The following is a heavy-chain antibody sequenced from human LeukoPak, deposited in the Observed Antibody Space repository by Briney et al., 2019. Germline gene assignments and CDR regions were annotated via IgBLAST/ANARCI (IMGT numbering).Heavy chain of an antibody. CDR3: ASGYDPIPHSEYYGMDV. D-gene: IGHD5-12*01. CDR1: GYTFTGYY. V-gene: IGHV1-2*02. CDR2: INPNSGGT. Sequence: ASVKVSYKASGYTFTGYYMHWVRQAPGQGLEWMGWINPNSGGTNYAQKFQGRVTMTRDTSISTAYMELSRLRSDDTAVYYCASGYDPIPHSEYYGMDVWGQGTTVTVSS. J-gene: IGHJ6*02.